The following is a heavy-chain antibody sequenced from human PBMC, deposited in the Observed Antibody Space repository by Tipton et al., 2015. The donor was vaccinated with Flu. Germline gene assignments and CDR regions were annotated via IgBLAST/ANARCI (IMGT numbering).Heavy chain of an antibody. V-gene: IGHV3-21*01. CDR2: ISPTGDQK. CDR1: GFVFSRYS. CDR3: ARDEGETWSSTFDY. D-gene: IGHD6-13*01. Sequence: SLRLSCAASGFVFSRYSMNWVRQAPGKGLEWVSSISPTGDQKSYTDSGQGRFTISRDNAKNSLYLQMNSLRVEDTAVYYCARDEGETWSSTFDYWGQGTLVTVSS. J-gene: IGHJ4*02.